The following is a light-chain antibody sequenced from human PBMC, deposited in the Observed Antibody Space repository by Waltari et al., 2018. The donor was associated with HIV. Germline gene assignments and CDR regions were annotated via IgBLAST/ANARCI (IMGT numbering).Light chain of an antibody. V-gene: IGLV2-23*03. CDR2: VGS. Sequence: QSALTQHASVSGSPGQSITISCTGTNSDVGRYNLVSWYQQHPGKAPKLMIYVGSKRPSALSNRFAGSKSGNTAALTSSGLQAEDEADYYCCSYAGSNTFVFGTGTKVTVL. CDR1: NSDVGRYNL. CDR3: CSYAGSNTFV. J-gene: IGLJ1*01.